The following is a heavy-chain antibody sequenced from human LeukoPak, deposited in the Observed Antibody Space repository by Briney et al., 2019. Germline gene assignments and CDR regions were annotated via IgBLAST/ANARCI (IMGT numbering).Heavy chain of an antibody. Sequence: ASVKVSCKTSGYTFTGYYMHWVRQAPGQGLEWVGWINPNSGVTNYAQNFQDRVTMTRDTSISTAYMDLSRLRSDDTAVYYCARPAFKGTGSRCYFDYWGQGTLVTVSS. J-gene: IGHJ4*02. D-gene: IGHD3/OR15-3a*01. CDR3: ARPAFKGTGSRCYFDY. CDR1: GYTFTGYY. CDR2: INPNSGVT. V-gene: IGHV1-2*02.